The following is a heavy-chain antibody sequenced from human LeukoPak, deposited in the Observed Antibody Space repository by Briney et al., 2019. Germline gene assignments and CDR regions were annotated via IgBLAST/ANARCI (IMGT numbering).Heavy chain of an antibody. D-gene: IGHD5-12*01. J-gene: IGHJ4*02. CDR2: IKSDGSRT. CDR1: GFTFSSYW. Sequence: GGSLRLSCAASGFTFSSYWMHWVRQAPGKGLVWVSHIKSDGSRTSYADSVKGRFTISRDNAKNTLYLQMNSLRAEDTAIYYCARDRGYTQDYWGQGTLVTVSS. V-gene: IGHV3-74*01. CDR3: ARDRGYTQDY.